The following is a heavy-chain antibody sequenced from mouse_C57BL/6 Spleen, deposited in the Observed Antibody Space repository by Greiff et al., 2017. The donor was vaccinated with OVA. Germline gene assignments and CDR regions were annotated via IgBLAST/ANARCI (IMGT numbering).Heavy chain of an antibody. V-gene: IGHV5-17*01. Sequence: DVKLVESGGGLVKPGGSLKLSCAASGFTFSDYGMHWVRQAPEKGLEWVAYISSGSSTIYYADTVKGRFTISRDNAKNTLFLQMTSLRSEDTAMYYCARDSYGVYYFDDWGQGTTLTVSS. CDR3: ARDSYGVYYFDD. CDR2: ISSGSSTI. J-gene: IGHJ2*01. CDR1: GFTFSDYG. D-gene: IGHD1-1*01.